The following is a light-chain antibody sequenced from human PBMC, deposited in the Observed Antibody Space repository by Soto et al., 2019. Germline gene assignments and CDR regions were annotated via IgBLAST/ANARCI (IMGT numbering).Light chain of an antibody. CDR3: SSYTSSSTSYV. J-gene: IGLJ1*01. Sequence: QSALTQPASVSGSPGQSITISCTGTSSDVGGYNYVSWYQHHPGKAPKLMIYEVSNRPSGVSNRFSGSKSGNTASLTISGLQDEDEADYYCSSYTSSSTSYVFGTGTKVTVL. CDR1: SSDVGGYNY. V-gene: IGLV2-14*01. CDR2: EVS.